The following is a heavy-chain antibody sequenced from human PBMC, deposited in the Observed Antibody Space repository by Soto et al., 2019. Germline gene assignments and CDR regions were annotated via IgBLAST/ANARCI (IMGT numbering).Heavy chain of an antibody. D-gene: IGHD6-19*01. CDR1: GGSFSVCY. CDR3: ASEVVAVAGTKPLDY. V-gene: IGHV4-34*01. CDR2: MNHIGST. Sequence: ETLSLTCAVYGGSFSVCYCGWVRQPPGKGLEWIGEMNHIGSTNYHTSLRRQVTIPVDTSKNQFALKLSSVTAADTAVYYCASEVVAVAGTKPLDYWGQGTQVTVSS. J-gene: IGHJ4*02.